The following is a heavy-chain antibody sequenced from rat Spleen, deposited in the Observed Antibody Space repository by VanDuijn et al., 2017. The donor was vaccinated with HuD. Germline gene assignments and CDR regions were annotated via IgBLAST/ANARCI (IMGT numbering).Heavy chain of an antibody. CDR2: ISSHSGTI. V-gene: IGHV5-34*01. CDR3: ARRTRVSHWYFDF. Sequence: EVQLVESDGGLVQPGRSLKLSCVASGFTFSDYGMNWIRQAPGKGLEWVAYISSHSGTIYYADTVKDRFTISRDYAKNTLYLQLSSLRSEDTATYYCARRTRVSHWYFDFWGPGTMVTVSS. CDR1: GFTFSDYG. J-gene: IGHJ1*01. D-gene: IGHD1-4*01.